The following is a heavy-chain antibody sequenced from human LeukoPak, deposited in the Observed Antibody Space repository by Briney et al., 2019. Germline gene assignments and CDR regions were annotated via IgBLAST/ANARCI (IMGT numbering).Heavy chain of an antibody. D-gene: IGHD2-8*01. CDR1: GFTFSGSA. V-gene: IGHV3-73*01. CDR2: IRGEADRYAT. CDR3: TRRVVPGVNFDY. J-gene: IGHJ4*02. Sequence: PGGSLKLSCAASGFTFSGSAMHWVRQASGKGLEWVGRIRGEADRYATAYAASVKGRFTISRDDSKNTAYLQMNSLKTEDTAVYYCTRRVVPGVNFDYWGQGTLVTVSS.